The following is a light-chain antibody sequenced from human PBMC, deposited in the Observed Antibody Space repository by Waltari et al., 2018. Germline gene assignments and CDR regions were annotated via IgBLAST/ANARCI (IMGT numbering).Light chain of an antibody. V-gene: IGLV2-8*01. CDR2: DSP. CDR1: FSNVLGYHY. Sequence: QSPLPHPPSASGSPGRSAPTPSTGTFSNVLGYHYVPWSQQHPGNVPKLIIYDSPLPPSGVPDRFSGSRSGNTASLTVSGLLPDDEADYYYSAYEGPNNLVFGGGTKLTVL. J-gene: IGLJ2*01. CDR3: SAYEGPNNLV.